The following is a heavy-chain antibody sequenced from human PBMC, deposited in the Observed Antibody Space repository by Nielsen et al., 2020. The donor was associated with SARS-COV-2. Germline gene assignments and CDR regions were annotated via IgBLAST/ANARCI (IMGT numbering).Heavy chain of an antibody. CDR2: ISWNSGSI. D-gene: IGHD3-9*01. V-gene: IGHV3-9*01. CDR3: ATLGGLRYFDWLLPPDY. Sequence: GGSLRLSCAASGFTVSSNYMSWVRQAPGKGLEWVSGISWNSGSIGYADSVKGRFTISRDNAKNSLYLQMNSLRAEDTALYYCATLGGLRYFDWLLPPDYWGQGTLVTVSS. J-gene: IGHJ4*02. CDR1: GFTVSSNY.